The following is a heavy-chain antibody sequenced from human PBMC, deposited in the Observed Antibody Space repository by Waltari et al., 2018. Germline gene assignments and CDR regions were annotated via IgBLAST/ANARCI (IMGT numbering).Heavy chain of an antibody. CDR1: GFTFRSHW. CDR3: APQWFDP. V-gene: IGHV3-7*01. Sequence: EVQLVESGEGLVQPGGSLRLSCAASGFTFRSHWMRWVRQAPGKGLEWVANIKQDGSEKYYVDSVKGRFTISRDNAKNSLYLQMNSLRAEDTAVYYCAPQWFDPWGQGTLVTVSS. CDR2: IKQDGSEK. J-gene: IGHJ5*02.